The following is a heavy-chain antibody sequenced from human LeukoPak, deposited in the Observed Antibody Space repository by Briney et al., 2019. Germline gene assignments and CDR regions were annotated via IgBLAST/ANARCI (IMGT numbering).Heavy chain of an antibody. CDR1: GYTFTDYY. D-gene: IGHD3-16*02. V-gene: IGHV1-69*02. J-gene: IGHJ6*03. Sequence: ASVKISCKVSGYTFTDYYMHWVQQAPGQGLEWMGRIIPILGIANYAQKFQGRVTITADKSTSTAYMELSSLRSEDTAVYYCAIASQLSVVLFYYYMDVWGKGTTVTVSS. CDR3: AIASQLSVVLFYYYMDV. CDR2: IIPILGIA.